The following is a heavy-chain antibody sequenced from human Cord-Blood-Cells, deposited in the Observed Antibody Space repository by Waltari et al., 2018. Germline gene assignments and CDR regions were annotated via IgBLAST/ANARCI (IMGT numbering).Heavy chain of an antibody. V-gene: IGHV3-7*01. CDR1: GFTFSSYW. D-gene: IGHD3-10*01. CDR2: IKQDGREK. CDR3: ARVGPLWFGELLYYFDY. J-gene: IGHJ4*02. Sequence: EVQLVESGGGLVQPGGSLRLSCAASGFTFSSYWMSWVRQAPGKGLEWVANIKQDGREKYYGDSVKGRFTISRDNAKNSLYLQMNSLRAEDTAVYYCARVGPLWFGELLYYFDYWGQGTLVTVSS.